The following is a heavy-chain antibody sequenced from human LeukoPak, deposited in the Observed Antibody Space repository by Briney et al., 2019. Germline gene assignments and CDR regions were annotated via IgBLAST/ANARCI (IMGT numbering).Heavy chain of an antibody. V-gene: IGHV1-2*02. CDR3: ASPIAGDYYYGMDV. Sequence: ASVKVSCKASGYTFNDYYIHWVRQAPGQGLEWMGWINPDSGGTNYAQKFQGRVTMTRDTSISTAYMELSRLRSDDTAMYYCASPIAGDYYYGMDVWGQGTTVTVSS. J-gene: IGHJ6*02. CDR2: INPDSGGT. CDR1: GYTFNDYY. D-gene: IGHD3-10*01.